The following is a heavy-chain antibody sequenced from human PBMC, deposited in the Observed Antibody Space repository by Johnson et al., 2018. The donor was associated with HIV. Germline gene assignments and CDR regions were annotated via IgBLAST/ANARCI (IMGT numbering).Heavy chain of an antibody. CDR3: ARGGAGRWTRDAFDI. CDR2: IKQDGIES. D-gene: IGHD1-1*01. J-gene: IGHJ3*02. V-gene: IGHV3-7*01. Sequence: VQLVESGGGVVQPGGSLRLSCAASVFTFSSYGMHWVRQAPGKGLEWVANIKQDGIESYYMDSVKGRFTISRDDAENSLFLQMNSLRVEDTAAYYCARGGAGRWTRDAFDIWGQGTMVTVSS. CDR1: VFTFSSYG.